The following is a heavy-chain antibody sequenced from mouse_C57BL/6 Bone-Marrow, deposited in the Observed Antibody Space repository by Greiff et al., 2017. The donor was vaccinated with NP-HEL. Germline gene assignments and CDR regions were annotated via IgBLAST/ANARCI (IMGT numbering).Heavy chain of an antibody. J-gene: IGHJ2*01. CDR1: GYTFTSYW. Sequence: QVQLQQPGAELVKPGASVKMSCKASGYTFTSYWITWVKQRPGQGLEWIGDIYPGSGSTNYNEKFKSKATLPVDTSSSTACMQLSSLTSEDSAVYYCARSWYYGFFDYWGQGTTLTVSS. CDR3: ARSWYYGFFDY. V-gene: IGHV1-55*01. CDR2: IYPGSGST. D-gene: IGHD1-2*01.